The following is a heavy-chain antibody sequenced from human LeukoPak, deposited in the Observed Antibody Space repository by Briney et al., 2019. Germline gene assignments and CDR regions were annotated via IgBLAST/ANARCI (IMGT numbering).Heavy chain of an antibody. D-gene: IGHD2-2*01. V-gene: IGHV1-18*01. CDR1: GYTFNNYG. CDR3: ARSSIVVVPAAMNY. J-gene: IGHJ4*02. Sequence: ASVKVSCKASGYTFNNYGISWVRQAPGQGLEWMGWVTSYNGDTNYAQKFQGRVTITADESTSTAYMELSSLRSEDTAVYYCARSSIVVVPAAMNYWGQGTLVTVSS. CDR2: VTSYNGDT.